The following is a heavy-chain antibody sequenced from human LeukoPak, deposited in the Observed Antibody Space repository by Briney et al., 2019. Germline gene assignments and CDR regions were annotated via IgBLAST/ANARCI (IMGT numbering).Heavy chain of an antibody. Sequence: GGSLRLSCAASGFTFSSYAMHWVRQAPGKGLEWVAVISYDGSNEYYADSVKGRFTISRDDSKNTLYLQMNSLRAEDTAVFYCARGTTVVWKPPFDPWGQGTLVTVSS. CDR2: ISYDGSNE. CDR3: ARGTTVVWKPPFDP. J-gene: IGHJ5*02. D-gene: IGHD4-23*01. CDR1: GFTFSSYA. V-gene: IGHV3-30-3*01.